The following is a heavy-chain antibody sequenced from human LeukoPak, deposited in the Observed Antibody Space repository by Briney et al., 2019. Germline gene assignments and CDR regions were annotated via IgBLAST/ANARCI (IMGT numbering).Heavy chain of an antibody. D-gene: IGHD3-22*01. CDR2: IYSGGST. CDR1: GFTLSSNY. V-gene: IGHV3-66*02. J-gene: IGHJ4*02. CDR3: AYDSAREWLPGAFDY. Sequence: PGRSLRLSCAASGFTLSSNYMSWVRHAAGKGLEWVSVIYSGGSTYYADSAKGRFTISRDNSKDTRYLQMDSLGADYTAVDYGAYDSAREWLPGAFDYWGQGTLVTVSS.